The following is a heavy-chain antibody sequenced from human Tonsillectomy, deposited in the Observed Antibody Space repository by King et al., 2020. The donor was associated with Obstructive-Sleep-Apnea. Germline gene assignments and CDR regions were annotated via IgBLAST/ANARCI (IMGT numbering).Heavy chain of an antibody. CDR2: IYPGDSDT. CDR3: AKSFSGSYSAFDI. CDR1: GYSFTSYW. V-gene: IGHV5-51*01. J-gene: IGHJ3*02. D-gene: IGHD1-26*01. Sequence: EVQLVESGAEVKKPGESLKISCKGSGYSFTSYWIGWVRQMPGKGLEWMGIIYPGDSDTRYSPSFQGQVTISADKSISTAYLQWNSLKASDTATYYCAKSFSGSYSAFDIWGQGTMVTVSS.